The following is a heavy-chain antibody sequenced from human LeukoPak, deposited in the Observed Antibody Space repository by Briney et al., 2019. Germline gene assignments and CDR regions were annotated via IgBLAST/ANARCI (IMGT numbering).Heavy chain of an antibody. V-gene: IGHV3-13*05. CDR3: ARGWGISSGPKVWYFDL. CDR2: TFIAGDP. Sequence: GGSLRLSCAASGITFSNYDMPCVRQAPGKGLEWVSATFIAGDPYYPDSVKGRFTISRENTKSSLYLQMNSLRAGDTAVYYCARGWGISSGPKVWYFDLWGRGSLVSVSS. J-gene: IGHJ2*01. D-gene: IGHD6-19*01. CDR1: GITFSNYD.